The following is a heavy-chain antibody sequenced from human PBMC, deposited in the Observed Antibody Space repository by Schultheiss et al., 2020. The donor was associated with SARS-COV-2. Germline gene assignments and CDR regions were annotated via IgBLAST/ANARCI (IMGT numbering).Heavy chain of an antibody. J-gene: IGHJ4*02. V-gene: IGHV3-73*01. D-gene: IGHD6-13*01. CDR3: ARGPDQQLVLSGDY. Sequence: GGSLRLSCAVSGFTVSRSAFHWVRQASGKGLEWVGRVRIKAGDSATTYAASVQGRVTISRDDSKNTAYLEMSSLKIEDTAVYYCARGPDQQLVLSGDYWGQGTLVTVSS. CDR1: GFTVSRSA. CDR2: VRIKAGDSAT.